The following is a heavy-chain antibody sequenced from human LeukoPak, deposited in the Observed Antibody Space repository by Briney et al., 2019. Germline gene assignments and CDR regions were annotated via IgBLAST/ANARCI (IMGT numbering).Heavy chain of an antibody. J-gene: IGHJ4*02. V-gene: IGHV1-46*01. D-gene: IGHD1-1*01. CDR3: ARDGNDGFDY. CDR2: INPSGGST. Sequence: ASVKVSCKASGYTFTGYYMHWVRQAPGQGLEWMGIINPSGGSTSYAQKFQGRVTMTRDTSTSTGYMEVSSLRSEDTAVYYCARDGNDGFDYWGQGTLVTVSS. CDR1: GYTFTGYY.